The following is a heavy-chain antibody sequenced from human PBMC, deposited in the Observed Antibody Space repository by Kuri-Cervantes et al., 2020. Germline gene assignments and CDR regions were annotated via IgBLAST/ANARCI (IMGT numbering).Heavy chain of an antibody. V-gene: IGHV4-38-2*01. CDR3: ARVAEREWLFYFDY. J-gene: IGHJ4*02. Sequence: SETLSLTCAVSGYSISSGYYWGWIRQPPGKGLEWIGSIYHSGSTYYNPSLKSRVTISVDTSKNQFSLKLSSVTAADTAVYYCARVAEREWLFYFDYWGQGTLVTVSS. CDR2: IYHSGST. D-gene: IGHD3-3*01. CDR1: GYSISSGYY.